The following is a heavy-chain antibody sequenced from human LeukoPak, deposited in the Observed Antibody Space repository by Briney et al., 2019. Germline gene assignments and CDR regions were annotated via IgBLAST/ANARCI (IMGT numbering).Heavy chain of an antibody. CDR2: IYYTAGS. V-gene: IGHV4-30-4*01. CDR3: GRGMRYSESYVVEY. Sequence: SETPSLTCTVSGDSVTNDHYFWSWTRQPPGEGLEWIGYIYYTAGSYYNPSLRSRVTMSIDTSRNQFSLKLSSVTAADTAVYHCGRGMRYSESYVVEYWGLGTLVTVSS. CDR1: GDSVTNDHYF. J-gene: IGHJ4*02. D-gene: IGHD1-26*01.